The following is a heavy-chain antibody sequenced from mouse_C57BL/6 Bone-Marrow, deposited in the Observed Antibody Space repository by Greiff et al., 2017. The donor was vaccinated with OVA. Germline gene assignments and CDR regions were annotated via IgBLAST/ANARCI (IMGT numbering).Heavy chain of an antibody. Sequence: VQLQQSVAELVRPGASVKLSCTASGFNIKNTYMHWVKQRPEQGLEWIGRIDPNSGSTNYNEKFKGKATLTADKSSSTAYMQFSSLTSEDSAIYYCARAHYDGYFWYFDVWGTGTTGTVPS. CDR1: GFNIKNTY. CDR3: ARAHYDGYFWYFDV. J-gene: IGHJ1*03. D-gene: IGHD2-3*01. V-gene: IGHV14-3*01. CDR2: IDPNSGST.